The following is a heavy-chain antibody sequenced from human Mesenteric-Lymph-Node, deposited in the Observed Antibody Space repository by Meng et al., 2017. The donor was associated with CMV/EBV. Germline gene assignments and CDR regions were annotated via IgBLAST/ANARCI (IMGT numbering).Heavy chain of an antibody. CDR2: IKQDGSEK. J-gene: IGHJ4*02. CDR3: AVSRTFDY. V-gene: IGHV3-7*01. D-gene: IGHD6-13*01. Sequence: GGSLRLSCAASGFTFSSHWMSWVRQAPGKGLEWVANIKQDGSEKYYVDSVKGRFTISRDNAKNSLYLQMNSLRAEDTAVYYCAVSRTFDYWGQGTLVTVSS. CDR1: GFTFSSHW.